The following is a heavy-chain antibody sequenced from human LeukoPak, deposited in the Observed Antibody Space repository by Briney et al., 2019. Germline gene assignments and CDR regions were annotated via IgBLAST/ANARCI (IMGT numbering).Heavy chain of an antibody. Sequence: GRPLRLSCAASGFTFSSYAMHWVRQAPGKGLEWVAVISYDGSNKYYADSVKGRFTISRDNSKNTLYLQMNSLRAEDTAVYYCARGMWSVPAASSLDYYYYGMDVWGQGTTVTVSS. CDR3: ARGMWSVPAASSLDYYYYGMDV. D-gene: IGHD2-2*01. J-gene: IGHJ6*02. CDR2: ISYDGSNK. V-gene: IGHV3-30-3*01. CDR1: GFTFSSYA.